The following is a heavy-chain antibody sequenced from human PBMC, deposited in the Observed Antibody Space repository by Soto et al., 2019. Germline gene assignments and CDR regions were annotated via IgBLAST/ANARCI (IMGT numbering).Heavy chain of an antibody. V-gene: IGHV1-18*01. D-gene: IGHD3-3*01. J-gene: IGHJ4*02. CDR1: GYTFTSYG. CDR3: ARDVLDFGVVIIPFDY. CDR2: ISAYNGNT. Sequence: ASVKVSCKASGYTFTSYGISWVRQAPGQGLEWMGWISAYNGNTNYAQKLQGRVTMTTDTSTSTAYMELRSLRSDDTAVYYCARDVLDFGVVIIPFDYWGQVTLVTVSS.